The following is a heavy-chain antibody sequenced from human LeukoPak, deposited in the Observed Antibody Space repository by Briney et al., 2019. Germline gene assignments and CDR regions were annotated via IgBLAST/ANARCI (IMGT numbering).Heavy chain of an antibody. D-gene: IGHD3-22*01. V-gene: IGHV3-23*01. CDR1: GVTFSSYS. CDR3: AKDVLYYYDSSGQLDPGFDY. J-gene: IGHJ4*02. CDR2: ISGSGGST. Sequence: PWGSLRLSCAASGVTFSSYSMSWVRQAPGKGLEWVSAISGSGGSTYYADSVKGRFTISRDNSKNTLYLQMNSLRAEDTAVYYCAKDVLYYYDSSGQLDPGFDYWGQGTMVTVSS.